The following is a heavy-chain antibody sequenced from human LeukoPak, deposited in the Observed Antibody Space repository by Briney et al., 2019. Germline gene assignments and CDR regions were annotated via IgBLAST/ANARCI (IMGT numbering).Heavy chain of an antibody. D-gene: IGHD2-2*01. CDR2: IIPIFNTA. V-gene: IGHV1-69*13. Sequence: SVKVSCKASGGAFSSYTLNWVRQAPGQGLEWMGGIIPIFNTANYAQKFQGRVTITADDSTSTAYMELSSLRSEDTAVYYCARVRVPAADYYFDYWGQGTLVTVSS. CDR1: GGAFSSYT. CDR3: ARVRVPAADYYFDY. J-gene: IGHJ4*02.